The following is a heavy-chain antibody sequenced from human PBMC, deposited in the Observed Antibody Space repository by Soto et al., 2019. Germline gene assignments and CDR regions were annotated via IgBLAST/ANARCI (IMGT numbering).Heavy chain of an antibody. V-gene: IGHV1-18*04. Sequence: ASVKVSCKVSGSAFTINGIGWVRQAPGQGLEWMGWITTYNENMDTGPQLQGRLTMTTDTSTKTAYMGRRTLKHYDTALNYCAYVGLYSTCYYSFDIWGQGTPDTVSS. J-gene: IGHJ4*02. CDR3: AYVGLYSTCYYSFDI. CDR2: ITTYNENM. D-gene: IGHD1-26*01. CDR1: GSAFTING.